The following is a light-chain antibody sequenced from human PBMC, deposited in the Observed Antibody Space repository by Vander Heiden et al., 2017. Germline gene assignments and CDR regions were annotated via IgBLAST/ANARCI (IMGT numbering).Light chain of an antibody. V-gene: IGKV1-39*01. CDR1: QSIDSS. J-gene: IGKJ2*01. CDR3: QQSHSAPYT. Sequence: DIQMAQSPSSLSASLGDSVTITCRASQSIDSSLNWFQQKPGKAPKLLIYTAYSLQSGVPSRFTGSGSATEFTLTISSLQAEDFATYFCQQSHSAPYTFGQGTKVEMK. CDR2: TAY.